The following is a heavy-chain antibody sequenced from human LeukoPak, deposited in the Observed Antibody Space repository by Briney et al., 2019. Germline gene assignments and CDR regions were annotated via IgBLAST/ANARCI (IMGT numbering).Heavy chain of an antibody. V-gene: IGHV4-30-2*01. D-gene: IGHD3-10*01. Sequence: SSGTLSLTCAVSGGSISSGGYSWSWIRQPPGKGLEWIGYIYHSGSTYYNPSLKSRVTISVDRSKNQFSLKLSSVTAADTAVYYCAIWFGSYGMDVWGQGTTVTVSS. CDR2: IYHSGST. CDR1: GGSISSGGYS. J-gene: IGHJ6*02. CDR3: AIWFGSYGMDV.